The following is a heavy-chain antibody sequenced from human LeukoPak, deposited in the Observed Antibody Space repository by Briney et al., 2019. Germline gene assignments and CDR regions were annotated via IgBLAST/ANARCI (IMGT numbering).Heavy chain of an antibody. CDR2: IDAGNGDT. V-gene: IGHV1-3*01. D-gene: IGHD2-2*01. CDR3: ARGSTSDWPLDH. Sequence: ASVKVSCTASGYTFSDYAMHWVRQAPGQRLEWMGWIDAGNGDTRYSQKFQGRVTITRDTSASTAYIGLRSLRSEDTAMYYCARGSTSDWPLDHWGQETLVTISS. CDR1: GYTFSDYA. J-gene: IGHJ4*02.